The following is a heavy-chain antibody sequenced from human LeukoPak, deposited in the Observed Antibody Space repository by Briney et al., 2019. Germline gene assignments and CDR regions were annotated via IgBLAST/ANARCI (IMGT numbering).Heavy chain of an antibody. D-gene: IGHD6-6*01. CDR2: ISWNSGSI. J-gene: IGHJ6*03. CDR1: GFTFDDYA. CDR3: AKDWATSIAARWAYYLDV. Sequence: PGGFLRLSCAASGFTFDDYATHWVRQAPGKGLEWVSGISWNSGSIGYADSVKGRFSISRDNAKNSLYLQMNSLRAEDTALYYCAKDWATSIAARWAYYLDVWGKGTTVTVSS. V-gene: IGHV3-9*01.